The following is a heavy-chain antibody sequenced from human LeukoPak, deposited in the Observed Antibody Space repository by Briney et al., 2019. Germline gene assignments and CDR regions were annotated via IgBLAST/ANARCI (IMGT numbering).Heavy chain of an antibody. CDR2: IYHSGST. J-gene: IGHJ6*03. CDR3: ARSPRGYSSGWSGNYYYYMDV. V-gene: IGHV4-38-2*02. D-gene: IGHD6-19*01. CDR1: GYSISSGYY. Sequence: EPSETLSLTCTVSGYSISSGYYWGWIRQSPGKGLEWIGSIYHSGSTYYSPSLESRVAISVDTSKNQFSLKLSSVTAADTAVYYCARSPRGYSSGWSGNYYYYMDVWGKGTTVTISS.